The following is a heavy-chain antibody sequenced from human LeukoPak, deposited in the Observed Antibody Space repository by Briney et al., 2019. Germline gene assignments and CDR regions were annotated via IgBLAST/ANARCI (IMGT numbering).Heavy chain of an antibody. Sequence: GGSLRLSCAASGFIFKTYAMSWVRQAPGKGLEWVSVISARGDDACYADFVKGRFTISRDNSKNTLSLQMNILRAEDTAIYYCAKDIEVYSNYRTPFDYWGQGTLVTVSS. CDR3: AKDIEVYSNYRTPFDY. CDR2: ISARGDDA. CDR1: GFIFKTYA. V-gene: IGHV3-23*01. D-gene: IGHD4-11*01. J-gene: IGHJ4*02.